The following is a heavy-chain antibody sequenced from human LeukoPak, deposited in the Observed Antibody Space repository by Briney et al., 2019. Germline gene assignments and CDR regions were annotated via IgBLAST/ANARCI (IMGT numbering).Heavy chain of an antibody. D-gene: IGHD6-25*01. CDR2: IYSGCTT. CDR3: ARYSSEIGWFDP. CDR1: GFTVSSNY. Sequence: PGGSLRLSCAASGFTVSSNYMSWVRQAPGKGLEWVSVIYSGCTTQYADSVKGRFTISRDNSKNTLYLQMNSLRAEDTAVYHCARYSSEIGWFDPWGQGTLVTVSS. J-gene: IGHJ5*02. V-gene: IGHV3-53*01.